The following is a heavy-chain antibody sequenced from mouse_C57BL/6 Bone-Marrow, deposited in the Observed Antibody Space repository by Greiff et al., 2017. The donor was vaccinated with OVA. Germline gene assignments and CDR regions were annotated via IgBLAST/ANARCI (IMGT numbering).Heavy chain of an antibody. D-gene: IGHD6-1*01. J-gene: IGHJ3*01. V-gene: IGHV14-4*01. CDR2: IDPENGDT. CDR3: TSPALLDNPFAY. CDR1: GFNIKDDY. Sequence: EVQLKESGAELVRPGASVKLSCTASGFNIKDDYMHWVKQRPEQGLEWIGWIDPENGDTAYASKFQGKATITADTSSNTAYLQLSSLTSEDTAVYYCTSPALLDNPFAYWGQGTLVTVSA.